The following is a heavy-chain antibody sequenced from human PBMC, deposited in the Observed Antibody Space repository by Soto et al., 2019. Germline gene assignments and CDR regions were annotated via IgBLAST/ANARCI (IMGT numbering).Heavy chain of an antibody. V-gene: IGHV3-33*01. J-gene: IGHJ4*02. D-gene: IGHD6-13*01. CDR3: ARGSSSVFTYFDY. CDR1: GFTFSSYG. CDR2: IWYDGSNK. Sequence: GGSLRLSCAASGFTFSSYGMHWVRQAPGKGLEWVAVIWYDGSNKYYADSVKGRFTISRDNSKNTLYLQMNSLRAEDTAVYYCARGSSSVFTYFDYWGQGTLVTVSS.